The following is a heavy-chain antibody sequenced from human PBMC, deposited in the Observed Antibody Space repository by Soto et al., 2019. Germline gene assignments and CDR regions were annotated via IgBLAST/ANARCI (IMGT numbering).Heavy chain of an antibody. Sequence: QVQLQETGPGLVKPSETLSLTCTVSGGSISSYYWSWIRQPPGKGLEWIGYISYSGSTNYNPSLKSRVTISVDTSKNQFALKLSSVTAADPAVYYCARYGSGKYLDYWGQGALATVSS. J-gene: IGHJ4*02. V-gene: IGHV4-59*01. CDR1: GGSISSYY. D-gene: IGHD3-10*01. CDR3: ARYGSGKYLDY. CDR2: ISYSGST.